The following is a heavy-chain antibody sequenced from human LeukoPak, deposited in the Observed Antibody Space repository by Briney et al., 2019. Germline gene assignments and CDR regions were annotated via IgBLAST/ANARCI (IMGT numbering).Heavy chain of an antibody. V-gene: IGHV3-23*01. CDR2: ISTSGGRT. D-gene: IGHD3-22*01. Sequence: ETLSLTCTVSGGSISSTSYYWGWIRQPPGKGLEWVSAISTSGGRTFYADSVKGRFTISRDNSKSTLYLQMNSLKAEDTAIYYCAKDPTDFDSSGQTYFDYWGQGTLVTVSS. CDR3: AKDPTDFDSSGQTYFDY. J-gene: IGHJ4*02. CDR1: GGSISSTSYY.